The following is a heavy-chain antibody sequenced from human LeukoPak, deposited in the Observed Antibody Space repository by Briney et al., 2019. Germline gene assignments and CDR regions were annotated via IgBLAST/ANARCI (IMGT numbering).Heavy chain of an antibody. CDR3: ARDLLYSSSSLTFDY. D-gene: IGHD6-6*01. J-gene: IGHJ4*02. CDR2: IIPILGIA. CDR1: GGTFSSYT. V-gene: IGHV1-69*04. Sequence: SMKVSCKASGGTFSSYTISWVRQAPGQGLEWMGRIIPILGIANYAQKFQGRVTITADKSTSTAYMELSSLRSEDTAVYYCARDLLYSSSSLTFDYWGQRTLVTVSS.